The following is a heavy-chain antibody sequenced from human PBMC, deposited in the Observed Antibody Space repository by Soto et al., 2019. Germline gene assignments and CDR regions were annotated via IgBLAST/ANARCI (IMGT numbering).Heavy chain of an antibody. V-gene: IGHV5-51*01. CDR3: ARQSPTPGYYYFSYGMDV. J-gene: IGHJ6*02. CDR1: GYIFTLYW. CDR2: IYPGDSDT. Sequence: GESLKIPCKASGYIFTLYWIGWVRQMPGKGLEWMGIIYPGDSDTRYSPSFQGQVTISADKSISTASLQWSSLKASDTAVYYCARQSPTPGYYYFSYGMDVWGQGTTVTVSS. D-gene: IGHD4-17*01.